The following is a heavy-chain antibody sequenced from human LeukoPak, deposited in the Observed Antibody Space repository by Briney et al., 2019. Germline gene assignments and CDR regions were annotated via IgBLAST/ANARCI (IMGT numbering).Heavy chain of an antibody. Sequence: PGGSLRLSCAASGFTFSSYSMNWVRQAPGKGLEWVSSISSSSSYINYADSVKGRFTISRDNAKNSLYLQMTSLRAEDTAVYYCARDAYMVRGVIGSPDYWGQGTLVTVSS. D-gene: IGHD3-10*01. CDR3: ARDAYMVRGVIGSPDY. J-gene: IGHJ4*02. CDR1: GFTFSSYS. V-gene: IGHV3-21*01. CDR2: ISSSSSYI.